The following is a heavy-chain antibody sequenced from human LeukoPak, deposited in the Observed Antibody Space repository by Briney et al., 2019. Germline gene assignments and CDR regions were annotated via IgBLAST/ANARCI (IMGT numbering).Heavy chain of an antibody. CDR1: GGSISNSSYY. Sequence: SETLSLTCTVSGGSISNSSYYCGWILQPPGKGLEWIGSIYYSGSTYYNPSLKSRVTISVDTSKNQFSLKLSSVTAADTAVYYCARRAGTVTNFDYWGQGTLVTVSS. D-gene: IGHD4-17*01. CDR3: ARRAGTVTNFDY. CDR2: IYYSGST. V-gene: IGHV4-39*07. J-gene: IGHJ4*02.